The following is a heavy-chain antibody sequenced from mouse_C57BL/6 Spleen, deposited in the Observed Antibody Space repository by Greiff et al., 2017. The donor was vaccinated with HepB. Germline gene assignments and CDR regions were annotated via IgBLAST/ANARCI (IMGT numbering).Heavy chain of an antibody. D-gene: IGHD1-1*01. Sequence: EVKLMESGPELVKPGASVKISCKASGYSFTDYNINWVKQSNGKSLEWIGVINPNYGTTSYNQKFKGKATLTVDQSSSTAYMQLNSLTSEDSAVYYCARSKGYYGYWYFDVWGTGTTVTVSS. CDR2: INPNYGTT. CDR3: ARSKGYYGYWYFDV. J-gene: IGHJ1*03. CDR1: GYSFTDYN. V-gene: IGHV1-39*01.